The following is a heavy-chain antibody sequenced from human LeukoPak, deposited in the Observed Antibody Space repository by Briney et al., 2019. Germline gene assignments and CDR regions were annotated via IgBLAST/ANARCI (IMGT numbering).Heavy chain of an antibody. V-gene: IGHV3-33*01. Sequence: GGSLRLSCAASGFTFSRYGMHWVRQAPGKGLEWVAVIWYDGSNKYYADSVKGRFTISRDNSKNTLYLQMNSLRAEDTAVYYCARAHEYSYGSAPYYYYGMDVWGQGTTVTVSS. CDR3: ARAHEYSYGSAPYYYYGMDV. D-gene: IGHD5-18*01. CDR1: GFTFSRYG. CDR2: IWYDGSNK. J-gene: IGHJ6*02.